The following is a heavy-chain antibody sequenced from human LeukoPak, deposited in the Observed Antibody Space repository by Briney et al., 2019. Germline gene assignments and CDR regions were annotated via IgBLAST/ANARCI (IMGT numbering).Heavy chain of an antibody. D-gene: IGHD3-22*01. Sequence: GRSLRLSCAASGFTFSSYGMHWVRQAPGKGLEWVSAISSSGGITYYADSVKGRFTISRDNSKNTLYLQMNSLRGEDTAVYYCARILDHYDFPNNWFDPWGQGTLVTVSS. CDR1: GFTFSSYG. CDR2: ISSSGGIT. V-gene: IGHV3-23*01. CDR3: ARILDHYDFPNNWFDP. J-gene: IGHJ5*02.